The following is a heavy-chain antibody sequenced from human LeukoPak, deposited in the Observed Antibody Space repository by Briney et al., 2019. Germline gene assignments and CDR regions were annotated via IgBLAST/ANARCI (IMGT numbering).Heavy chain of an antibody. CDR3: ASIGAVAGPRGAFDI. CDR2: IIHIFGTA. J-gene: IGHJ3*02. D-gene: IGHD6-19*01. V-gene: IGHV1-69*13. Sequence: ASVKVSCEASGGTFSSYAISWVRQAPGQGLEWMGRIIHIFGTANYAQKFQGRVTITADESTSTAYMELSSLRSGDTAVYYCASIGAVAGPRGAFDIWGQGTMVTVSS. CDR1: GGTFSSYA.